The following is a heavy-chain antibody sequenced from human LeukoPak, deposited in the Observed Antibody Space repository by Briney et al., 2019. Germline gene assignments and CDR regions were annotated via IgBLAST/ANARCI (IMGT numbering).Heavy chain of an antibody. V-gene: IGHV1-69*05. J-gene: IGHJ6*03. CDR1: GGTFSSYA. Sequence: SVKVSCKASGGTFSSYAISWVRQAPGQGLEWMGGIVPIFGTANYAQKVLGRVTMTTDTSTSTAYMELRSLRSDDTAVYYCARVEAAAGTGQYYYYHMDVWGKGTTVTVSS. CDR2: IVPIFGTA. D-gene: IGHD6-13*01. CDR3: ARVEAAAGTGQYYYYHMDV.